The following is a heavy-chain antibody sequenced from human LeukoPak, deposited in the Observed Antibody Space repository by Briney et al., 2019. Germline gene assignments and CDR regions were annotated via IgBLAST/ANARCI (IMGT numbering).Heavy chain of an antibody. CDR1: GFTFSSYG. CDR2: ISYDGSNK. D-gene: IGHD5-18*01. Sequence: GGSLRLSCAASGFTFSSYGMHWVRQAPGKGLESVAVISYDGSNKYYADSVKGRFTISRDNSKNTLYLQMNSLRAEDTAVYYCAKVGDSYGYEYFDYWGQGTLVTVSS. CDR3: AKVGDSYGYEYFDY. J-gene: IGHJ4*02. V-gene: IGHV3-30*18.